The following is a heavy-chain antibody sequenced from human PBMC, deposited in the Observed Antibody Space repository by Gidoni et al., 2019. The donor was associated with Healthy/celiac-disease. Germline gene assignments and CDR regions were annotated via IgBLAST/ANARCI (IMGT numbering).Heavy chain of an antibody. D-gene: IGHD6-19*01. CDR2: ISAYNGNT. J-gene: IGHJ4*02. CDR1: GYTFTSYG. Sequence: QVQLVQSGAEGKKPGASVKVSCKASGYTFTSYGISWVRQAPGQGLEWMGWISAYNGNTNSAQKLQGRVTMTTDTSTSTAYMELRSLRSDDPAVYYCAGVRVGRAVAGHRLHDYWGQGTLVTVSS. CDR3: AGVRVGRAVAGHRLHDY. V-gene: IGHV1-18*04.